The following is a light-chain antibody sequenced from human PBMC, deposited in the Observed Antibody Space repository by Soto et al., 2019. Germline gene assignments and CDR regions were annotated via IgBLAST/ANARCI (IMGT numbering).Light chain of an antibody. V-gene: IGKV3-20*01. CDR1: QSVSSSY. J-gene: IGKJ2*01. CDR3: QQFVSSLSSFT. Sequence: IVLTQSPGTLSLSPGERATLSCRDCQSVSSSYLAWYQQKPGQAPRLLIYGASSRATGIPDRFSGGGSGTDFTLTISRLKPEDFAVYYCQQFVSSLSSFTLGQGTKVDIK. CDR2: GAS.